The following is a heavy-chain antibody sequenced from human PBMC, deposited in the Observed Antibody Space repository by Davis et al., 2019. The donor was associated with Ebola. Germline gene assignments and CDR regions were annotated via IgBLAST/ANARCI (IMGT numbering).Heavy chain of an antibody. CDR3: ALPFGEFYYYGMDV. Sequence: AASVKLSCKASGGTFSSYAISWVRQAPGQGLEWMGRIIPILGIANYAQKFQGRVTITADKSTSTAYMELSSLRSDDTAVYYCALPFGEFYYYGMDVWGQGTTVTVSS. CDR1: GGTFSSYA. D-gene: IGHD3-10*01. V-gene: IGHV1-69*04. J-gene: IGHJ6*02. CDR2: IIPILGIA.